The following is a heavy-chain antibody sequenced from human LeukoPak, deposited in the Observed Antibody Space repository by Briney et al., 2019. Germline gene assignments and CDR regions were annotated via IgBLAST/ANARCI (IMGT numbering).Heavy chain of an antibody. CDR2: MNPNSGNT. V-gene: IGHV1-8*01. CDR3: ARGNYDSRMYYFDY. J-gene: IGHJ4*02. CDR1: GYTFTSYD. D-gene: IGHD3-22*01. Sequence: ASVKVSCKASGYTFTSYDINWVRQATGQGLEWMGWMNPNSGNTGHAQKFQGRVTMTRNTSISTAYMELSSLRSEDTAVYYCARGNYDSRMYYFDYWGQGTLVTVSS.